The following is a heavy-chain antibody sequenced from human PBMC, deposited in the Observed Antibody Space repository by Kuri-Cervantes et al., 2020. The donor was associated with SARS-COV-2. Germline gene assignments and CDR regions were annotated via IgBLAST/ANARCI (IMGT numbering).Heavy chain of an antibody. CDR3: ARFRGYDFWSGWGTHDF. CDR2: ISTSGGDT. CDR1: RFTFNNYD. V-gene: IGHV3-23*01. J-gene: IGHJ4*02. D-gene: IGHD3/OR15-3a*01. Sequence: GGSLRLSCAASRFTFNNYDLIWVCQAPGKGLEWVSSISTSGGDTNYADSLKGRFTISRDNSKNTLYLQMNSLRVEDTAVYYCARFRGYDFWSGWGTHDFWGQGTVVTVSS.